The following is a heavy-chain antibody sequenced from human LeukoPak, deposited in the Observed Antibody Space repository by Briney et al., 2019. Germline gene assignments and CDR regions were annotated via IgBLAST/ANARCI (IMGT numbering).Heavy chain of an antibody. D-gene: IGHD3-9*01. Sequence: SETLSLTCTVSGGSISSSSYYWGWIRQPPGKGLEWIGSIYYSGSTYYNPSLKSRVTISVDTSKNQFSLKLSSVTAADTAVYYCGRNAAYCIDCWGQGILVTVSS. V-gene: IGHV4-39*01. CDR3: GRNAAYCIDC. CDR2: IYYSGST. J-gene: IGHJ1*01. CDR1: GGSISSSSYY.